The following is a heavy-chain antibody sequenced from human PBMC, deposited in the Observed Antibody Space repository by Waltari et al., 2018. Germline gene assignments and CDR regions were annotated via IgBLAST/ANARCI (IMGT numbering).Heavy chain of an antibody. Sequence: QITLKESGPTLVKPTQTLTLTCTFSGFSLSTSGVGVGWIRQPPGKALEWLALIYWNDDKRYXPSLKSRLTITXDTSKNQVVLTMTNMDPVDTATXYCAHRGSGWXFDYWGQGTXVTVSS. J-gene: IGHJ4*02. CDR2: IYWNDDK. V-gene: IGHV2-5*01. CDR1: GFSLSTSGVG. CDR3: AHRGSGWXFDY. D-gene: IGHD6-19*01.